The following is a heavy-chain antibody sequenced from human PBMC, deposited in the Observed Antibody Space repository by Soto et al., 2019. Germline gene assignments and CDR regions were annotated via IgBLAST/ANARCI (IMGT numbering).Heavy chain of an antibody. CDR3: ARGQFDDSSGGFDY. V-gene: IGHV3-33*01. J-gene: IGHJ4*02. CDR2: IWYDGSNK. D-gene: IGHD3-22*01. CDR1: GFTFSSYG. Sequence: QVQLVESGGGVVQPGRSLRLSCAASGFTFSSYGMHWVRQAPGKGLEWVAVIWYDGSNKYYAVSVKGRFTISRDNSKNTLYLQMNSLRAEDTAVYYCARGQFDDSSGGFDYWGQGTLVTVSS.